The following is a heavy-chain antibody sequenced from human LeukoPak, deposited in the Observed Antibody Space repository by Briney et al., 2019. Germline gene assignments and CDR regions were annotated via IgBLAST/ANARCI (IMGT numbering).Heavy chain of an antibody. V-gene: IGHV4-39*07. CDR1: GGSISSSSYY. Sequence: PSETLSLTCTVSGGSISSSSYYWGWIRQPPGKGLEWIGSIYYSGSTYYNPSLKSRVTISVDTSKNQFSLKLSSVTAADTAVYYCARRVRGYGSGNLWFDPWGQGTLVTVSS. D-gene: IGHD3-10*01. CDR3: ARRVRGYGSGNLWFDP. J-gene: IGHJ5*02. CDR2: IYYSGST.